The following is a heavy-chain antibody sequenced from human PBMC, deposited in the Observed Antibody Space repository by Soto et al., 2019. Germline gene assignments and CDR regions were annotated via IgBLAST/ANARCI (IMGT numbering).Heavy chain of an antibody. CDR2: INSDGSST. D-gene: IGHD4-17*01. V-gene: IGHV3-74*01. CDR1: GFTFSSYW. J-gene: IGHJ1*01. Sequence: GGSLRLSCAASGFTFSSYWMHWVRQAPGKGLVWVSRINSDGSSTSYADSVKGRFTISRDNAKNTLYLQMNSLRAEDTAVYYCAHSPADYGEGTEYFQHWGQGTLVTVSS. CDR3: AHSPADYGEGTEYFQH.